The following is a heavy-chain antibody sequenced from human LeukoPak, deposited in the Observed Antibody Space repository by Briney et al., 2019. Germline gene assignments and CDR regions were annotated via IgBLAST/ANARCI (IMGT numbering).Heavy chain of an antibody. D-gene: IGHD1-1*01. Sequence: ASVKVSCKASGYTFTSYGISWVRQAPGQGLEWMGWISAYNGNTNYAQKLQGRVTMTTDTSTSTAYMELRSLRSDDTAVYYCARDRSGTTFDDAFDIWGRGTMVTVSS. CDR3: ARDRSGTTFDDAFDI. V-gene: IGHV1-18*01. CDR2: ISAYNGNT. J-gene: IGHJ3*02. CDR1: GYTFTSYG.